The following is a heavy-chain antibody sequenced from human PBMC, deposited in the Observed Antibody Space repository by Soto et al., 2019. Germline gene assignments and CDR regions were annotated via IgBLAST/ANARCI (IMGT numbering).Heavy chain of an antibody. CDR3: AKDRISSWYYYYGMDV. V-gene: IGHV3-30*04. J-gene: IGHJ6*02. Sequence: PGGSLRLSCGASGFTFRSYAMHWVRQAPGKGPEWITLISYDGGSTYYADSVKGRFSISRDNSKNTLYLQMNSLRAEDTALYYCAKDRISSWYYYYGMDVWGQGTTVTVSS. D-gene: IGHD6-13*01. CDR1: GFTFRSYA. CDR2: ISYDGGST.